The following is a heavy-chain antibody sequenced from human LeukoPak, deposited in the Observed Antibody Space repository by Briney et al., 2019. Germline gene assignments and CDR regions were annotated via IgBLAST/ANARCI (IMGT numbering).Heavy chain of an antibody. V-gene: IGHV3-30*02. D-gene: IGHD2-2*01. CDR3: AKDRYQLLYWFDP. CDR1: GFTFSSYG. Sequence: GGSLRLSCAASGFTFSSYGMHWVRQAPGKGLEWVAFIRYDGSNKYYADSVKGRFTISRYNSKNTLYLQMNSLRAEDTAVYYCAKDRYQLLYWFDPWGQGTLVTVSS. J-gene: IGHJ5*02. CDR2: IRYDGSNK.